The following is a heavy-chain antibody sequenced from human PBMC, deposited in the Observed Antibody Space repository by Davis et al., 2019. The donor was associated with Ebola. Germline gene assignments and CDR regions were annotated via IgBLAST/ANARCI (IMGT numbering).Heavy chain of an antibody. CDR3: ARVLGVCSSTSCYLGAFDY. CDR2: ISYDGSNK. CDR1: GFTFSSYA. Sequence: PGGSLRLSCAASGFTFSSYAMHWVRQAPGKGLEWVAVISYDGSNKYYADSVKGRFTISRDNSKNTLYRQMNSLRAEDTAVYYCARVLGVCSSTSCYLGAFDYWGQGTLVTVSS. J-gene: IGHJ4*02. V-gene: IGHV3-30-3*01. D-gene: IGHD2-2*01.